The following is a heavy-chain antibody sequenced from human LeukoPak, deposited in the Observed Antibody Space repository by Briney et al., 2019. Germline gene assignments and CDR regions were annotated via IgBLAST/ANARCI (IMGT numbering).Heavy chain of an antibody. D-gene: IGHD1-26*01. CDR1: GYTFTSYG. V-gene: IGHV1-2*06. Sequence: GASVKVSCKASGYTFTSYGISWVRQAPGQGLEWMGRINPNSGGTNYAQKFQGRVTMTRDTSISTAYMELSRLRSDDTAVYYCAREPGATIDYWGQGTLVTVSS. CDR3: AREPGATIDY. J-gene: IGHJ4*02. CDR2: INPNSGGT.